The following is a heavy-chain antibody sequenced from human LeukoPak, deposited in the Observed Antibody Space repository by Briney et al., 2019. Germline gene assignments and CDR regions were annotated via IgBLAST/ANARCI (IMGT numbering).Heavy chain of an antibody. V-gene: IGHV4-31*03. CDR3: ARSWQSCSGWLPVGIDY. D-gene: IGHD6-19*01. CDR1: GGSISSGGYY. J-gene: IGHJ4*02. Sequence: ASETLSLTCTVSGGSISSGGYYWSWIRQHPGKGLEWIGYIYYSGSTYYNPSLKSRVTISVDTSKNQFSLKLSSVTAADTAVYYCARSWQSCSGWLPVGIDYWGQGTLVTVSS. CDR2: IYYSGST.